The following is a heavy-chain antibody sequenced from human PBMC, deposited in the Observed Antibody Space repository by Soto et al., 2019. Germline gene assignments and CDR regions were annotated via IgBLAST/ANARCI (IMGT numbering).Heavy chain of an antibody. J-gene: IGHJ6*02. CDR3: ARDATVTYYYYGMDV. Sequence: GGSLRLSCAASGFTFSSYSMNWVRQAPGKGLEWVSSISSSSSYIYYADSVKGRFTISRDNAKNSLYLQMNSLRAEDTAVYYCARDATVTYYYYGMDVWGHGTTVTVSS. D-gene: IGHD4-4*01. CDR2: ISSSSSYI. CDR1: GFTFSSYS. V-gene: IGHV3-21*01.